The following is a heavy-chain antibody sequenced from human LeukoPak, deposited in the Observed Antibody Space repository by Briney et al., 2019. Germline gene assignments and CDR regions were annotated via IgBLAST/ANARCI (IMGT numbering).Heavy chain of an antibody. CDR2: IKQDGSEK. V-gene: IGHV3-7*01. Sequence: PGGTLRLSCAASGFTFSSYGMSWVRQAPGKGLEWVANIKQDGSEKYYVDSVKGRFTISRDNAKNSLYLQMNSLRAEDTAVYYCASQRGYSGYDYYYYYMDVWGKGTTVTISS. CDR3: ASQRGYSGYDYYYYYMDV. J-gene: IGHJ6*03. D-gene: IGHD5-12*01. CDR1: GFTFSSYG.